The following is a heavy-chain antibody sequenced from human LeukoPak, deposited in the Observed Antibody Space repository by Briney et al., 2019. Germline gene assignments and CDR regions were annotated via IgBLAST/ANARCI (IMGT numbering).Heavy chain of an antibody. Sequence: SETLSLTCAVSDYSISSGSYWGWIRQPPGKGLEWIGSIYHSGITYYNPSLKSRVTILVDTSKNQFSLNLGSVTAADTAVYYCASFVGAATTSHIDYWGQGTLVTVSS. CDR1: DYSISSGSY. CDR2: IYHSGIT. D-gene: IGHD1-26*01. V-gene: IGHV4-38-2*01. CDR3: ASFVGAATTSHIDY. J-gene: IGHJ4*02.